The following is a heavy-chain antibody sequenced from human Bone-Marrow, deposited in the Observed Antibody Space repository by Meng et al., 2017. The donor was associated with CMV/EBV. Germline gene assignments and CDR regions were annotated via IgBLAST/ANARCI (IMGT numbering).Heavy chain of an antibody. Sequence: SVKVSCKASGGTFSSYAISWVRQAPGQGLEWMGGIIPILGIANYAQKFQGRVTITADKSTSTAYMELSSLRSEDTAVYYCARGEGIAAAVPYNWFDPWGQGTLVTVS. CDR1: GGTFSSYA. CDR2: IIPILGIA. CDR3: ARGEGIAAAVPYNWFDP. J-gene: IGHJ5*02. D-gene: IGHD6-13*01. V-gene: IGHV1-69*10.